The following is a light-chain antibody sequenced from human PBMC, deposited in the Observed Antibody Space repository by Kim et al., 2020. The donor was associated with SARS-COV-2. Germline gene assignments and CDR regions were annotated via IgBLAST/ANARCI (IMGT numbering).Light chain of an antibody. J-gene: IGKJ4*01. CDR2: WAS. Sequence: DIVMTQSPDSLAVSLGERGTINCKSSQSVLYRSNNKNYLAWYQQKPGQPPKLLIYWASTRESGVPDRFSGSGSGTDFTLTISTLQAEDVAVYYCQQYYSIPLTFGGGTKVDIK. V-gene: IGKV4-1*01. CDR1: QSVLYRSNNKNY. CDR3: QQYYSIPLT.